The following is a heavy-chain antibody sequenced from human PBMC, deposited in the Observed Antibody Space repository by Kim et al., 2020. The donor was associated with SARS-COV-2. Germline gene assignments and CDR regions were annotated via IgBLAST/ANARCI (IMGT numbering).Heavy chain of an antibody. Sequence: VKGRVTISRDKSKNTLYLQMNSLRAEDTAVYYCAKERVEQQLVLYWYFDLWGRGTLVTVSS. J-gene: IGHJ2*01. D-gene: IGHD6-13*01. CDR3: AKERVEQQLVLYWYFDL. V-gene: IGHV3-23*01.